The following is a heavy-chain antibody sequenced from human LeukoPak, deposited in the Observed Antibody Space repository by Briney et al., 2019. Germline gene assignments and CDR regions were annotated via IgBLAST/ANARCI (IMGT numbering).Heavy chain of an antibody. Sequence: PGGSLRLSCAASGFTFSSYAMHWVRQAPGKGLEWVAVISYDGSNKYYADSVKGRFTISRDNAKNSLYLQMNSLRAEDTAVYYCARDWGIAVAGRDFDPWGQGTLVTVSS. J-gene: IGHJ5*02. CDR1: GFTFSSYA. D-gene: IGHD6-19*01. CDR3: ARDWGIAVAGRDFDP. V-gene: IGHV3-30-3*01. CDR2: ISYDGSNK.